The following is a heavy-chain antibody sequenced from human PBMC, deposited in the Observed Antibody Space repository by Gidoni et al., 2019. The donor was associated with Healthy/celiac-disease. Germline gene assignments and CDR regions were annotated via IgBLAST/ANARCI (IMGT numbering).Heavy chain of an antibody. CDR2: IRSKAYGGTT. CDR1: GLTFGDYA. D-gene: IGHD5-12*01. CDR3: TREGGYSGYDSVGGDY. J-gene: IGHJ4*02. V-gene: IGHV3-49*04. Sequence: EVQLVESGGGLVQPGRSLRLSCTASGLTFGDYAMSWVRQAPGKGLEWVGFIRSKAYGGTTEYAASVKGRFTISRDDSKSIAYLQMNSLKTEDTAVYYCTREGGYSGYDSVGGDYWGQGTLVTVSS.